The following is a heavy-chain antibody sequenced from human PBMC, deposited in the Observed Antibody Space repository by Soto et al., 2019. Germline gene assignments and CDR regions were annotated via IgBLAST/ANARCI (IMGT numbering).Heavy chain of an antibody. CDR2: IYWDDTK. V-gene: IGHV2-5*02. CDR1: GFSLSTSGVG. D-gene: IGHD2-21*01. J-gene: IGHJ4*02. Sequence: QITLKESGPMLVKPTQTLTLTCTFSGFSLSTSGVGVGWIRQPPGKALEWLALIYWDDTKHYSPSLECRLTSTKDTPTDPSVRTTSNMHPVDTATYYAVHKGWGDRIIVYWGQRALLAVCS. CDR3: VHKGWGDRIIVY.